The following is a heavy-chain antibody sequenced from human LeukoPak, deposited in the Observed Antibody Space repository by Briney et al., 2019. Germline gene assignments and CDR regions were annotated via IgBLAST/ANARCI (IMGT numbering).Heavy chain of an antibody. CDR3: ARDFGSGWDPNNFDY. J-gene: IGHJ4*02. D-gene: IGHD3-3*01. CDR1: GFTFSSYG. CDR2: IWYDGSNK. Sequence: PGGSLRLSCAASGFTFSSYGMHWVRQALGKGLEWVAVIWYDGSNKYYADSVKGRFTISRDNSKNTLYLQMNSLRAEDTAVYYCARDFGSGWDPNNFDYWGQGTLVTVSS. V-gene: IGHV3-33*01.